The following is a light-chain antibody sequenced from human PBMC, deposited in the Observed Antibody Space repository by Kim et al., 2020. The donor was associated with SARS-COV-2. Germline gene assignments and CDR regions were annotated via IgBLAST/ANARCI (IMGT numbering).Light chain of an antibody. Sequence: EIVMTQSPATLSVSPGERATLSCRASQSVSDNLAWYQQKPGQAPRLLIDGASTRATGIPARFSVSGSGTEFTLTISSLQSEDFATYYCQQYNNWPSITFGQGTRLEIK. V-gene: IGKV3-15*01. J-gene: IGKJ5*01. CDR2: GAS. CDR1: QSVSDN. CDR3: QQYNNWPSIT.